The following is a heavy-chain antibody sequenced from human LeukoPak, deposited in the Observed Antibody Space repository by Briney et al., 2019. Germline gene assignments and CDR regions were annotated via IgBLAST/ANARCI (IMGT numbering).Heavy chain of an antibody. D-gene: IGHD6-19*01. CDR1: GFTFSSYA. J-gene: IGHJ4*02. V-gene: IGHV3-74*01. Sequence: GGSLRLSCAASGFTFSSYAMSWVRQAPGKGLVWVSRISSDGSTTSYADSVKGRFTISRDNAKNTLYLQMNSLRAGDTAVYYCVRESVAVAADYWGQGTLVTVSS. CDR3: VRESVAVAADY. CDR2: ISSDGSTT.